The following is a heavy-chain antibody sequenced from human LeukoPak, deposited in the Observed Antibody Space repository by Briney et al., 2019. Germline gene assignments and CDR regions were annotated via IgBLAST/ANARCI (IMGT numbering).Heavy chain of an antibody. CDR3: VRGGAPRGHNWFDP. D-gene: IGHD3-16*01. J-gene: IGHJ5*02. CDR2: IYYSGST. CDR1: GGSISSYY. Sequence: SETLSLTCTVSGGSISSYYWSWIRQPPGKGLEWIGYIYYSGSTYYNPSLKSRVIISGDTSKNQFSLKLSSVTAADTAVYYCVRGGAPRGHNWFDPWGQGTLVTVSS. V-gene: IGHV4-59*12.